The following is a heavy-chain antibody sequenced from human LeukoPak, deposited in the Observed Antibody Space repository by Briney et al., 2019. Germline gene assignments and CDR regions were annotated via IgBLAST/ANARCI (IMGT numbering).Heavy chain of an antibody. CDR3: ARGWRFLGVDY. V-gene: IGHV3-48*01. CDR2: ISRTNSTI. J-gene: IGHJ4*02. Sequence: GGSLRLSCAASGFTFGSYSMNWVRQAPGKGLEWVSHISRTNSTIYYADSVKGRFTISRDNAKNSLYLQMNSLRAEDTAVYYCARGWRFLGVDYWGQGILVTVSS. CDR1: GFTFGSYS. D-gene: IGHD3-3*01.